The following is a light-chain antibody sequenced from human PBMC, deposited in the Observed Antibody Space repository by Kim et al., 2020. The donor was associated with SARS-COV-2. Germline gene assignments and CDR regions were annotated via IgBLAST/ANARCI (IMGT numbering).Light chain of an antibody. CDR1: QSVSSN. V-gene: IGKV3-15*01. CDR3: QQYDSWPRT. J-gene: IGKJ1*01. CDR2: GAS. Sequence: VSPGGTATLSCRASQSVSSNLVWYQQRPGQAPRLLIYGASTRATGIPARFSGSGAGTEFTLTISSLQSEDFVVYYCQQYDSWPRTFGQGTKVDIK.